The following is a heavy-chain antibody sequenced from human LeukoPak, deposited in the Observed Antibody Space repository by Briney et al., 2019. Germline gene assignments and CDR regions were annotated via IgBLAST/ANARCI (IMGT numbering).Heavy chain of an antibody. CDR3: ARVPISTTARGYFDY. V-gene: IGHV4-61*08. CDR1: GGSVISGGYY. Sequence: PSETLPLTCTVSGGSVISGGYYWSWIWQPPGKGLEWIGYIYYSGSTTYNPSLKSRVTISVDTSKNKFSLKLSSVTAADTAVYYCARVPISTTARGYFDYWGQGTLVTVSS. CDR2: IYYSGST. J-gene: IGHJ4*02. D-gene: IGHD4-17*01.